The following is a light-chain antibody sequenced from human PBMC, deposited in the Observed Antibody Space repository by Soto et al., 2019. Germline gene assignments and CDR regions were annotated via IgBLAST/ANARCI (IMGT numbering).Light chain of an antibody. CDR2: GAS. J-gene: IGKJ4*01. V-gene: IGKV3-20*01. CDR3: QQYGSPLT. Sequence: EILLTQSPATLSSSRSEGATLSLRASQSVSSYLAWYQQKPGQTPRLLIYGASNRATGIPDRFSGSGSGTDFTLTISRLEPEEFAVYYCQQYGSPLTFGGGTKVDTK. CDR1: QSVSSY.